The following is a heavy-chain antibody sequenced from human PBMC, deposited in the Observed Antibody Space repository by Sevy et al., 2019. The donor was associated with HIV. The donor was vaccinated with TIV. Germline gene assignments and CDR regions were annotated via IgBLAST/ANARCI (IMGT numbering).Heavy chain of an antibody. CDR3: ARGMDVDTAMFPPWWYFDL. CDR1: GGSISSGDYY. J-gene: IGHJ2*01. CDR2: IYYSGST. Sequence: SETLSLTCTVSGGSISSGDYYWSWIRQPPGKGLEWIGYIYYSGSTYYNPSLKSRVTISVDTSKNQFSLKLSSVTAADTAVYYCARGMDVDTAMFPPWWYFDLWGRGTLVTVSS. V-gene: IGHV4-30-4*01. D-gene: IGHD5-18*01.